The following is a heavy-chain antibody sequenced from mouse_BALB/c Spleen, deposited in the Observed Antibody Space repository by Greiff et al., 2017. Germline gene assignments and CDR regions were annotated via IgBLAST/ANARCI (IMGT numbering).Heavy chain of an antibody. CDR3: ARMDYGYDDAMDY. J-gene: IGHJ4*01. V-gene: IGHV14-3*02. D-gene: IGHD2-2*01. CDR1: GFNIKDTY. CDR2: IDPANGNT. Sequence: EVQLQQSGAELVKPGASVKLSCTASGFNIKDTYMHWVKQRPEQGLEWIGRIDPANGNTKYDPKFQGKATITADTSSNTAYLQLSSLTSEDTAVYYCARMDYGYDDAMDYWGQGTSVTVSS.